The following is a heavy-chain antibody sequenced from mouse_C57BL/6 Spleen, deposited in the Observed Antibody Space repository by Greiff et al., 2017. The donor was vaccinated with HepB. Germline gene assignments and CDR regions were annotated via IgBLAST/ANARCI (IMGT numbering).Heavy chain of an antibody. CDR1: GYTFTSYW. Sequence: VQLQQPGAELVRPGSSVKLSCKASGYTFTSYWMDWVKQRPGQGLEWIGNIYPSDSETHYNQKFKDKATLTVDKSSSTAYMQLSSLTSEDSAVYYCAKGGLRGTWFAYWGQGTLVTVSA. J-gene: IGHJ3*01. V-gene: IGHV1-61*01. CDR3: AKGGLRGTWFAY. CDR2: IYPSDSET. D-gene: IGHD2-4*01.